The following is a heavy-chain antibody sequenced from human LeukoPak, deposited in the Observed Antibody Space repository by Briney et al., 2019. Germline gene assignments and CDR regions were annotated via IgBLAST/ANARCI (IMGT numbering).Heavy chain of an antibody. CDR3: ASTSAATYYYGMDV. Sequence: SQTLSLTCAVSGGSISSGGYSWSWIRQPPGKGLEWIGYIYHSGSTYYNPSLKSRVTISVDTSKNQFSLKLSSVTAADTAVYYCASTSAATYYYGMDVWGQGTTVTVSS. J-gene: IGHJ6*02. CDR1: GGSISSGGYS. V-gene: IGHV4-30-2*05. D-gene: IGHD2-15*01. CDR2: IYHSGST.